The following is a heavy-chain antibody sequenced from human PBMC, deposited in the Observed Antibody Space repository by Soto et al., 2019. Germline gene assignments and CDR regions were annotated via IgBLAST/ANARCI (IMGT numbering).Heavy chain of an antibody. J-gene: IGHJ4*02. Sequence: QVQLVQSGAEVKKPGASVKVSCKASGYTFTSYAMHWERQAPGQRLEWMGWINAGNGNTKYSQKFQGRVTITRDTSASTAYMELSSLRSEDTAVYYCARDSYYYDSSGYPVWGQGTLVTVSS. CDR2: INAGNGNT. CDR1: GYTFTSYA. D-gene: IGHD3-22*01. V-gene: IGHV1-3*01. CDR3: ARDSYYYDSSGYPV.